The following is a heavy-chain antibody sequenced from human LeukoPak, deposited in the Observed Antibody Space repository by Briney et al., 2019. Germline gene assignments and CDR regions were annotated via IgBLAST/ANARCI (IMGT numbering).Heavy chain of an antibody. D-gene: IGHD3-10*01. J-gene: IGHJ4*02. CDR1: GFSFSSYA. CDR2: ILGNGDTT. CDR3: AKRNTMVRGGPCFDY. V-gene: IGHV3-23*01. Sequence: GGSRRLSWAASGFSFSSYAMNWVSQAPGKGLEWVSIILGNGDTTYYADSVKGRFTVSRDNSKDTLYLQMNDLRPDDTAIYYCAKRNTMVRGGPCFDYWGQGLLVTVSS.